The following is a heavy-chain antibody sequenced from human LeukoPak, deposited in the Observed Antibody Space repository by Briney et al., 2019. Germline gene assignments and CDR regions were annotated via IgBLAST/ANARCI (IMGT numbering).Heavy chain of an antibody. D-gene: IGHD1-26*01. CDR1: GGSFSGYY. CDR3: AKKDPVGATDY. V-gene: IGHV4-34*01. Sequence: SETLSLTCAVYGGSFSGYYWSWIRQPPGKGLEWIGEINHSGSTNYNPSLKSRVTISVDTSKNQFSLKLSSVTAADTAVYYCAKKDPVGATDYWGQGTLVTVSS. J-gene: IGHJ4*02. CDR2: INHSGST.